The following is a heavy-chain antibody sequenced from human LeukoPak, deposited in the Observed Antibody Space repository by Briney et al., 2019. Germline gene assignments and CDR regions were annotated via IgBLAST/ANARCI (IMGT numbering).Heavy chain of an antibody. Sequence: PAASVKVSCKASGGTFSSYTISWVRQAPGQGLEWMGRIIPILGIANYAQKFQGRVTITADKSTSTAYMELSSLRSEDTAVYYCARSIDSRLVVVVPAAMVAFDIWGQGTMVTVSS. CDR2: IIPILGIA. J-gene: IGHJ3*02. CDR3: ARSIDSRLVVVVPAAMVAFDI. V-gene: IGHV1-69*02. CDR1: GGTFSSYT. D-gene: IGHD2-2*01.